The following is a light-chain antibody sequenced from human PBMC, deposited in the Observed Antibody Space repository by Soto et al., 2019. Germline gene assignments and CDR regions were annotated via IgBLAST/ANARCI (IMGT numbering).Light chain of an antibody. V-gene: IGLV2-23*02. J-gene: IGLJ3*02. CDR2: EVR. CDR3: CSYAGSSTWV. Sequence: QSALTQPASVSGSPGQSITISCTGTSSDVGGYNHVSWYQQHPGKAPKLIIYEVRNRPSGVSNRFSGSKSGNTASLTISGLQAEDEADYYCCSYAGSSTWVFGGGTKLTVL. CDR1: SSDVGGYNH.